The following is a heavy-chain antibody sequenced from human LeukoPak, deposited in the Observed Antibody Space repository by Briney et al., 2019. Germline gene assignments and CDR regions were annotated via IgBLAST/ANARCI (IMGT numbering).Heavy chain of an antibody. CDR3: ARVVRIAVAGTNWFDP. Sequence: SETLSLTCAVYGGSLSGYYWSWIRQPPGKGLEWIGEINHSGSTNYNPSLKSRVTISVDTSKNQFSLKLSSVTAADTAVYYCARVVRIAVAGTNWFDPWGQGTLVTVSS. CDR2: INHSGST. J-gene: IGHJ5*02. V-gene: IGHV4-34*01. CDR1: GGSLSGYY. D-gene: IGHD6-19*01.